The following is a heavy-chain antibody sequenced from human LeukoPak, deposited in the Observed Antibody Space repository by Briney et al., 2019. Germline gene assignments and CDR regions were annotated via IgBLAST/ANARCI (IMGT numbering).Heavy chain of an antibody. CDR3: ATRGYYDRFDY. D-gene: IGHD3-16*01. Sequence: GGSLRLSCAASGFTFSDYYMAWIRQAPGKGLECISYLSRRGGTIYYADSVKGRFTVSWDNAKNSFYLQMNSLRAEDTAAYYCATRGYYDRFDYWGQGTLVTVSS. J-gene: IGHJ4*02. CDR1: GFTFSDYY. CDR2: LSRRGGTI. V-gene: IGHV3-11*04.